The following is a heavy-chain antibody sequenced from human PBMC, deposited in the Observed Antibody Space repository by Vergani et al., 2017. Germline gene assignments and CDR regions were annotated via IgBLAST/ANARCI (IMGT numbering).Heavy chain of an antibody. CDR3: ASDTHSGQRADR. V-gene: IGHV4-59*11. CDR2: IHYREYT. J-gene: IGHJ5*02. CDR1: FDSLRNLY. D-gene: IGHD6-19*01. Sequence: QVQLQESGPGLVKSSETLSLTCSVSFDSLRNLYCNWIRQPPGKGLEWIGSIHYREYTHYNPSLKTRVTISVNTSKNQFSLTLTSVTAADTAVYYCASDTHSGQRADRWGQGILVTVTS.